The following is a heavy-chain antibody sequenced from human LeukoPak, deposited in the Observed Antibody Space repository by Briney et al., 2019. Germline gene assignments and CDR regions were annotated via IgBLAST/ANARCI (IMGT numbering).Heavy chain of an antibody. CDR3: ARIGQQLAFDY. CDR1: GFTFSSYE. J-gene: IGHJ4*02. V-gene: IGHV3-48*03. Sequence: GGSLRLSCAASGFTFSSYEMNRVRQAPGKGLEWVSYISSSGSTKYHADSVKGRFTISRDNAKNSLYLQMNSLRAEDTAVYYCARIGQQLAFDYWGQGALVTVSS. D-gene: IGHD6-13*01. CDR2: ISSSGSTK.